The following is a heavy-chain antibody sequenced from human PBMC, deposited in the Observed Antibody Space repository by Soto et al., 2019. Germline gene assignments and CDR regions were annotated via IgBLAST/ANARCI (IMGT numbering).Heavy chain of an antibody. V-gene: IGHV1-69*06. CDR1: GGTFSTYT. CDR3: ARGLECRGYCLDKPTWFAP. Sequence: SVKVSCKASGGTFSTYTFSWVRQAPGQGLEWMGRIIPIFGTPYYAQKFQGRVTITADKSTSTVYMELSSLRSDDTAVYFCARGLECRGYCLDKPTWFAPWGQGTLVT. J-gene: IGHJ5*02. D-gene: IGHD2-15*01. CDR2: IIPIFGTP.